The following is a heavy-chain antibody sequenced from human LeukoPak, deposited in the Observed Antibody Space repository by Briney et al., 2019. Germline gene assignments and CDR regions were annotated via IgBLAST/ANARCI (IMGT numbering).Heavy chain of an antibody. J-gene: IGHJ4*02. V-gene: IGHV1-69*01. Sequence: SVKVSCKASGGTXSSYAISWVRQAPGQGLEWMGGIIPIFGTANYAQKFQGRVTITADESTSTAYMELSSLRSEDTAVYYCAREDSSSWFLDYWGQGTLVTVSS. CDR3: AREDSSSWFLDY. D-gene: IGHD6-13*01. CDR1: GGTXSSYA. CDR2: IIPIFGTA.